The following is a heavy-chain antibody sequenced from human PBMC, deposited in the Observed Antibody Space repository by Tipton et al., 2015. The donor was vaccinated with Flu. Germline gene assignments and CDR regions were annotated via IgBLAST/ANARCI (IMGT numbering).Heavy chain of an antibody. Sequence: TLSLTCTVSGGSIRGYYWSWIRQPPGKGLEWIGYMYHSGSTNQNPSLRSRVTISVDTPKNRFSLKLSSVTAADTAIYYCAGADSSGYELRAFDIWCQGTMVTVSS. D-gene: IGHD3-22*01. J-gene: IGHJ3*02. CDR1: GGSIRGYY. CDR2: MYHSGST. CDR3: AGADSSGYELRAFDI. V-gene: IGHV4-59*01.